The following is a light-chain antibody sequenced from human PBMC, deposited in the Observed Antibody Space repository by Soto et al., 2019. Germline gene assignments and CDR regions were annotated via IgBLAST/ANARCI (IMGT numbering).Light chain of an antibody. CDR3: CSYVGSSTYV. V-gene: IGLV2-23*01. Sequence: QSVLTQPASVSESPGQSITISCTGTSSDVGTYNLVSWYQQHPGKAPKLMVYEGTKRPSGVSNRFSGSKSGNTASLTISGLQAEDEADYYCCSYVGSSTYVFGTRTKVTVL. CDR2: EGT. J-gene: IGLJ1*01. CDR1: SSDVGTYNL.